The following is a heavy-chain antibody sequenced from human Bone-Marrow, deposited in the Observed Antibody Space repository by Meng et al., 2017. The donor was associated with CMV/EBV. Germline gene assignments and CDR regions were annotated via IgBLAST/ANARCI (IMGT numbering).Heavy chain of an antibody. CDR3: TTEHCTNGVCYSDGPLDY. V-gene: IGHV3-49*04. CDR1: GFTFGDYA. CDR2: IRSKAYGGTT. D-gene: IGHD2-8*01. Sequence: GESLKISCTASGFTFGDYAMSWVRQAPGKGLEWVGFIRSKAYGGTTEYAASVKGRFTISRDDSKSIAYLQMNSLKTEDTAVYYCTTEHCTNGVCYSDGPLDYWGQGTLVTVSS. J-gene: IGHJ4*02.